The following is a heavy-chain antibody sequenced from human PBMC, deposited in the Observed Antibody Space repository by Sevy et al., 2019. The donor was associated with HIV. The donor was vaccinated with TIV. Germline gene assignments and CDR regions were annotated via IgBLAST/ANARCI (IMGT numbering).Heavy chain of an antibody. CDR2: ILYSGIT. D-gene: IGHD2-21*01. Sequence: SETLSLTCTVTGDSMNTYYWAWIRQPPGKSLEWVGYILYSGITEYSPPLKSRVTMALDKSKNEVSLRLSSVTVADTAVYYCARVVPGDNWFDPWGQGRLVTVSS. CDR1: GDSMNTYY. CDR3: ARVVPGDNWFDP. J-gene: IGHJ5*02. V-gene: IGHV4-59*01.